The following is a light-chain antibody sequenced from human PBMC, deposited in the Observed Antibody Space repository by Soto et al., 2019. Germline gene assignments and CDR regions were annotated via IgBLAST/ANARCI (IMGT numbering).Light chain of an antibody. J-gene: IGKJ1*01. CDR1: QSVSSY. V-gene: IGKV3-11*01. Sequence: EIVLTQSPATLSLSPGERATLSCRASQSVSSYLAWYQQKPGQAPRLLIYDASNRATGIPARFSGSGSGTDFTLTISSLEPEDFAVYYCQQRSNWPARTFGQGTK. CDR3: QQRSNWPART. CDR2: DAS.